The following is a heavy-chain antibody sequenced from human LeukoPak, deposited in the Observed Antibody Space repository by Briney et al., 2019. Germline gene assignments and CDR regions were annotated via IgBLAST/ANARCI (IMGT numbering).Heavy chain of an antibody. Sequence: PGGSLRLSCAASNFTFSFFTMHWVRQAPGKGLEWLGFVLHDGSITNYADSVKGRFTISRDNSKNMLFLQMNGLRPEDTAVYFCARADPRFYAASGTFDYWGQGTLVTVSS. J-gene: IGHJ4*02. V-gene: IGHV3-30-3*01. CDR3: ARADPRFYAASGTFDY. D-gene: IGHD4/OR15-4a*01. CDR2: VLHDGSIT. CDR1: NFTFSFFT.